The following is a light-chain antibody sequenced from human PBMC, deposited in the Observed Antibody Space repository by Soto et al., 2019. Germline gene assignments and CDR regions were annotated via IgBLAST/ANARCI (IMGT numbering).Light chain of an antibody. CDR1: SSNIGAGYD. CDR2: GNS. Sequence: QSVLTQPPSASGAPGQRVTISCTGSSSNIGAGYDVHWYQQLPGTAPNLLIYGNSNRPSGVPDRFSGSKSGTSAALAITGLQAEDEADYYCHSYESSLSGAHDVFGTGTKLTVL. J-gene: IGLJ1*01. CDR3: HSYESSLSGAHDV. V-gene: IGLV1-40*01.